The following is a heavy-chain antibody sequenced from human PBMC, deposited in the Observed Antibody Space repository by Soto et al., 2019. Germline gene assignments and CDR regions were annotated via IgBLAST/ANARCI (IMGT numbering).Heavy chain of an antibody. CDR1: GYTFTSYG. V-gene: IGHV1-18*01. D-gene: IGHD2-2*01. CDR2: ISAYNGNT. CDR3: ARVGYCSSTSCDYYYYNGMDV. J-gene: IGHJ6*02. Sequence: ASVKVSCKASGYTFTSYGISWVRQAPGQGLEWMGWISAYNGNTNYAQKLQGRVTMTTDTSTSTAYMELRSLRSDDTAVYYCARVGYCSSTSCDYYYYNGMDVWGQGTTVTVSS.